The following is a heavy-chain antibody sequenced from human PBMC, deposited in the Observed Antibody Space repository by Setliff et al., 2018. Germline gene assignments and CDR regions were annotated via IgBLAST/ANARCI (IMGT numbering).Heavy chain of an antibody. J-gene: IGHJ6*03. V-gene: IGHV5-51*01. D-gene: IGHD3-10*01. CDR1: GYPFSDNW. CDR2: IYPGDSDS. CDR3: VRQVGSGSGDYQSPNYYLYYYMDV. Sequence: PGESLKISCKGSGYPFSDNWIGWVRQVPGKGLEWMGIIYPGDSDSRYSPSFQGQVTFSVDKSISTAYLQWSSLKASDTAIYYCVRQVGSGSGDYQSPNYYLYYYMDVWGQGTTVTVSS.